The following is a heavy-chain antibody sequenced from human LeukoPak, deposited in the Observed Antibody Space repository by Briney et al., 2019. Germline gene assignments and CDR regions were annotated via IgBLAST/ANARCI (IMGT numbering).Heavy chain of an antibody. J-gene: IGHJ4*02. CDR2: ISAISGST. CDR1: GFTFSSYG. V-gene: IGHV3-23*01. Sequence: PGGSLRLSCAASGFTFSSYGMSWVRQAPGKGLEWVSTISAISGSTYFADSVKGRFTISRDNSKNTLYLQMNSLRAEDTAVYYCAKGGSSSWGYFDHWGQGTLVTVSS. CDR3: AKGGSSSWGYFDH. D-gene: IGHD6-13*01.